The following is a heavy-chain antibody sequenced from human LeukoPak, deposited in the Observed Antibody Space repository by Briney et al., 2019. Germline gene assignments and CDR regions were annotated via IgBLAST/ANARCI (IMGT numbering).Heavy chain of an antibody. CDR2: ISAYNGNT. CDR1: GYTFTSYG. D-gene: IGHD3-10*01. J-gene: IGHJ4*02. CDR3: ARDTMVRGVIIIFPLFDH. Sequence: ASVKVSCKASGYTFTSYGISWVRQAPGQGLEWMGWISAYNGNTNYAQKLQGRVTMTTDTSTSTAYMELRSLRSDDTAVYYCARDTMVRGVIIIFPLFDHWGQGTLVTVSS. V-gene: IGHV1-18*01.